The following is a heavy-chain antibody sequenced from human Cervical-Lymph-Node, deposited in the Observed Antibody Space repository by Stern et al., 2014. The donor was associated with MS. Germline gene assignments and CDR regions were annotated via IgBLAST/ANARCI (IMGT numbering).Heavy chain of an antibody. J-gene: IGHJ5*02. CDR2: IKEDGSET. V-gene: IGHV3-7*01. Sequence: EVQLVESGGGLVPPGGSLRLSCAASGFTFSSYWMNWVRQAPGQGLEWVANIKEDGSETYYADSVKGRFTISRDNAKNSLYLQMNSLRAEDTAVYYCARGSDTWGQGTLVTVSS. CDR3: ARGSDT. D-gene: IGHD2-15*01. CDR1: GFTFSSYW.